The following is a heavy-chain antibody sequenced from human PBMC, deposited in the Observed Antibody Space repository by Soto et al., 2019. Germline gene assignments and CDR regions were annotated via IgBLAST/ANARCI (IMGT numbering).Heavy chain of an antibody. CDR1: GFTFNTYA. V-gene: IGHV3-23*01. CDR3: AKGVTTIVAKGPWFDH. Sequence: PGGSLRLSCAVSGFTFNTYAMNWVRQAPGKGLEWVSSISGSGRTTNYADAVKGRFTISRDNSKNTLFLQMNSLRSEDTAVYYCAKGVTTIVAKGPWFDHWGQGTLVTVSS. CDR2: ISGSGRTT. D-gene: IGHD5-12*01. J-gene: IGHJ5*02.